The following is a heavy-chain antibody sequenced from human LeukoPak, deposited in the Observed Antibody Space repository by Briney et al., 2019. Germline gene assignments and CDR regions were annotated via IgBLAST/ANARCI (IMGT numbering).Heavy chain of an antibody. CDR3: ARHLPNDYAFDI. J-gene: IGHJ3*02. CDR1: GGSFSGYY. D-gene: IGHD3-16*01. V-gene: IGHV4-34*01. Sequence: SETLSLTCAVYGGSFSGYYWSWIRQPPGKGLEWIGEINHSGSTNYNPSLKSRVTISVDTSKNQFSLKLSSVTAADTAVYYCARHLPNDYAFDIWGQGTMVTVSS. CDR2: INHSGST.